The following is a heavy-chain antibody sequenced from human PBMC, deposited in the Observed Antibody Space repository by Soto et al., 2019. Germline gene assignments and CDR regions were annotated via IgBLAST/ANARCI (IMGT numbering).Heavy chain of an antibody. CDR1: GFTFSSYS. Sequence: GGSLRLSCAASGFTFSSYSMNWVRQAPGKGQEWVSYISSSSSTIYYADSVKGRFTISRDNAKNSLYLQMNSLRDEDTAVYYCARARSISEIRYFDWLPPLLWGQGTLVTVSS. D-gene: IGHD3-9*01. J-gene: IGHJ4*02. CDR2: ISSSSSTI. V-gene: IGHV3-48*02. CDR3: ARARSISEIRYFDWLPPLL.